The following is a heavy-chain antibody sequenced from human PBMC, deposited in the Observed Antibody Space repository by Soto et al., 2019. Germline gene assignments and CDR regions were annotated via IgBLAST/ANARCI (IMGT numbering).Heavy chain of an antibody. J-gene: IGHJ3*02. CDR2: IWYDGSNK. Sequence: QVQLVESGGGVVQPGRSLRLSCAASGFTFSSYGMHWVRQAPGKGLEWVAVIWYDGSNKYYADSVKGRFTISRDNSKNTLYLQMNSLRAEDTAVYYCARSPDFSGSYFTDAFDIWGQGTMVTVSS. CDR3: ARSPDFSGSYFTDAFDI. D-gene: IGHD1-26*01. V-gene: IGHV3-33*01. CDR1: GFTFSSYG.